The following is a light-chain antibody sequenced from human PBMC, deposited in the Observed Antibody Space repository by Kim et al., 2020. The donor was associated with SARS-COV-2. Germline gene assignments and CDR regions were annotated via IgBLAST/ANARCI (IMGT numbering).Light chain of an antibody. Sequence: VKLTCSMRSGTTRYAMQSHQRRPEKAPRYWMKLNGDGSNRKGAGTPDRFSGPGSGAERYLTISSLRSGDEADYYCQTWGTGIHVFGTGTKVTFL. CDR3: QTWGTGIHV. CDR2: LNGDGSN. CDR1: SGTTRYA. V-gene: IGLV4-69*01. J-gene: IGLJ1*01.